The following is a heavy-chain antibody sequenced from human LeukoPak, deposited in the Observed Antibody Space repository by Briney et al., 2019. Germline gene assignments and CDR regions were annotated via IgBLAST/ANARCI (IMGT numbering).Heavy chain of an antibody. CDR3: ARDRWGYSYGGD. CDR2: INHSGST. D-gene: IGHD5-18*01. Sequence: SETLSLTCAVYGGSFSGYYWSWIRQPPGKGLEWIGEINHSGSTNYNPSLKSRVTISVDTSKNQFSLKLSSVTAADTAAYYCARDRWGYSYGGDWGQGTLVTVSS. J-gene: IGHJ4*02. CDR1: GGSFSGYY. V-gene: IGHV4-34*01.